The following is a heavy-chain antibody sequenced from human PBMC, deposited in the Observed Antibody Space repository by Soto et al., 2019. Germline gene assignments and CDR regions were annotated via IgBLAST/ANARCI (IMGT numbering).Heavy chain of an antibody. CDR1: GGSINSYY. J-gene: IGHJ4*02. Sequence: PSETLSLTCTVAGGSINSYYWSWIRQPPGKGLEWIGNIHYNGNTKYSPSLKSRVTMSVDTSKNHFSLKLISVTTADTAVYFCAREGNLGRWIQPLDSWGQGTLVTVSS. V-gene: IGHV4-59*01. CDR3: AREGNLGRWIQPLDS. CDR2: IHYNGNT. D-gene: IGHD2-2*03.